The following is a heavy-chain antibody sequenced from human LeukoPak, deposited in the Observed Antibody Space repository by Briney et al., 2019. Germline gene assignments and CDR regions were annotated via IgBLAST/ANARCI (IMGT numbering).Heavy chain of an antibody. J-gene: IGHJ3*02. Sequence: ASVKVSCKASGYTFTAYAMHWVRQAPGQRLEWMGWINLGNGNTKYSQKFQGRVTITRDTSASTAYMELSSLRSEDTAVYYCARSGTHDAFDIWGQGTLVSVSS. CDR3: ARSGTHDAFDI. D-gene: IGHD3-10*01. V-gene: IGHV1-3*01. CDR1: GYTFTAYA. CDR2: INLGNGNT.